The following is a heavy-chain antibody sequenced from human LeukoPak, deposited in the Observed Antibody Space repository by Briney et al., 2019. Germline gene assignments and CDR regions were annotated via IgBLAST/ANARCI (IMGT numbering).Heavy chain of an antibody. V-gene: IGHV3-21*01. Sequence: SGGSLRLSCAASGFTFSSYSMNWVRQAPGKGLEWVSSISSSSSYIYYADSVKGRFTISRDNAKNSLYLQMNSLRAEDTAVYYCARDQVGATPFDYWGQGTLVTVSS. CDR3: ARDQVGATPFDY. D-gene: IGHD1-26*01. CDR1: GFTFSSYS. J-gene: IGHJ4*02. CDR2: ISSSSSYI.